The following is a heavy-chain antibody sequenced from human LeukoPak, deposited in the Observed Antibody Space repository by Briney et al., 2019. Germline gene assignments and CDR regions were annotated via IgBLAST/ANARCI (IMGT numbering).Heavy chain of an antibody. V-gene: IGHV4-39*02. CDR3: SRLTHSYYSDTSGYYPYYYMDV. J-gene: IGHJ6*03. CDR1: AGSISSSDYY. CDR2: ISYSENT. D-gene: IGHD3-22*01. Sequence: SETLSLTCTVSAGSISSSDYYWGWIRQSPGKGPEWIGRISYSENTYYNPSLKSRVTIAVDTSKNHFSLRLSSVTAADTAVYYCSRLTHSYYSDTSGYYPYYYMDVWGEGTTVAVSS.